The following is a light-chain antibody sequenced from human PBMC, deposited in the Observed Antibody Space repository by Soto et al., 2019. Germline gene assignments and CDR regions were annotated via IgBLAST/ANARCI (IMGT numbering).Light chain of an antibody. CDR2: GAS. CDR3: QQYGSSLHT. V-gene: IGKV3-20*01. J-gene: IGKJ2*01. CDR1: QSVSSSY. Sequence: EIVLTQSPGTLSLSPGERATLSCRASQSVSSSYLDWYQQKPGQAPRLLIYGASSRATGIPDRFSGSGSGTDFTLTISRLEPEDFAVYYCQQYGSSLHTFGQGTKLEIK.